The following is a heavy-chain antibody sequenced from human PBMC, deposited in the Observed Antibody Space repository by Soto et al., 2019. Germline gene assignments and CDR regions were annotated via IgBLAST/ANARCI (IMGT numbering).Heavy chain of an antibody. J-gene: IGHJ3*02. CDR2: IYPGDSDT. CDR1: GYSFTSYW. V-gene: IGHV5-51*01. Sequence: PGDSLKISCKGSGYSFTSYWVGWVRQMPGKGLEWMGIIYPGDSDTRYSPSFQGQVTISADKSISTAYLQWSSLKASDTAMYYCARPRVVAATLDAFDIWGQGTMVTV. CDR3: ARPRVVAATLDAFDI. D-gene: IGHD2-15*01.